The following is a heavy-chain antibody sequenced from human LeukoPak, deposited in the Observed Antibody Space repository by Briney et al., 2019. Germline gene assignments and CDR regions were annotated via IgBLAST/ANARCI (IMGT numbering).Heavy chain of an antibody. J-gene: IGHJ5*02. Sequence: GGSLRLSCAASGFTFSSHAMNWVRQAPGKGLEWVSFISGIGGSTFYADSVKGRFTISRDNSKNTLYLQMDSLRAEDTAVYYCARWIDGSGFALWGQGTLVTVSS. CDR2: ISGIGGST. CDR1: GFTFSSHA. D-gene: IGHD2-15*01. V-gene: IGHV3-23*01. CDR3: ARWIDGSGFAL.